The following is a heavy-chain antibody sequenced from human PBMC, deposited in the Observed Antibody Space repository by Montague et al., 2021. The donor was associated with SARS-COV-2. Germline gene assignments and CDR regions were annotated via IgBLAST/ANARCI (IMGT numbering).Heavy chain of an antibody. Sequence: SETLSLTCSVSGGSISTYYWSWIRQPPGKGLEWIGYIYYSGSTNYNPSLKSRVPISIDTSKNQFSLELSSVTAADMAVYYCASPGGYCTGGSCYYVYWGQGTLVTVSS. CDR3: ASPGGYCTGGSCYYVY. CDR2: IYYSGST. CDR1: GGSISTYY. J-gene: IGHJ4*02. V-gene: IGHV4-59*01. D-gene: IGHD2-15*01.